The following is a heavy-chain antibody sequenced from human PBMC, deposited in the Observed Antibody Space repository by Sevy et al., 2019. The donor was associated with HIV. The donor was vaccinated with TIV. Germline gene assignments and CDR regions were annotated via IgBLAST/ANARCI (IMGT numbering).Heavy chain of an antibody. D-gene: IGHD2-21*01. CDR1: GFRLGTSW. J-gene: IGHJ6*02. V-gene: IGHV3-7*03. Sequence: GGSLRLSCAASGFRLGTSWMSWVRQAPGKGLEWVANINKDGSQKYYVDSVKGRFTISRDNAKDSLFLQMSGLTIDDTAIHYSATDPGVALCGGWSSGGMDIWGHWTKVTVSS. CDR2: INKDGSQK. CDR3: ATDPGVALCGGWSSGGMDI.